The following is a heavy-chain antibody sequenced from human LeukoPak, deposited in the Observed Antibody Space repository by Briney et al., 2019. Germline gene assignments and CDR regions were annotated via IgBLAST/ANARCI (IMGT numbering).Heavy chain of an antibody. J-gene: IGHJ4*02. CDR2: IIDDGHTT. D-gene: IGHD3-16*01. V-gene: IGHV3-23*01. CDR3: AKYGGHPLPHYYPDY. CDR1: GFTFSSYA. Sequence: PAGSLRLSCAASGFTFSSYAMSWVRQAPGKWMEWVSLIIDDGHTTSYADSVKGRFTISRDNSKNTLFLQMNSLRAEDTAVYYCAKYGGHPLPHYYPDYWGQGTQVTVSS.